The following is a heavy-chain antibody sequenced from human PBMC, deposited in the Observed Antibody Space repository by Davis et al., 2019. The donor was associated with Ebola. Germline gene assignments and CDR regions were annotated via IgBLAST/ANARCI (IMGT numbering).Heavy chain of an antibody. D-gene: IGHD2/OR15-2a*01. Sequence: ASVKVSCKASGYIFNGYYLHWLRQAPGQGLEWMGWINPNNGATKYAQNFQGRLTLTRDGTTTTGYMDLSGLTSADTAVYFCASSFYDWIAVAYWGQGTLVTASS. V-gene: IGHV1-2*02. CDR1: GYIFNGYY. CDR3: ASSFYDWIAVAY. CDR2: INPNNGAT. J-gene: IGHJ4*02.